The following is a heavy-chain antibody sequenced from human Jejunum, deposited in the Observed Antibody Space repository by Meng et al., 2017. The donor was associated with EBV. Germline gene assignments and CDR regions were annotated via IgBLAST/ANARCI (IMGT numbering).Heavy chain of an antibody. D-gene: IGHD2/OR15-2a*01. J-gene: IGHJ1*01. CDR1: GGSFNGYY. V-gene: IGHV4-34*01. Sequence: WGAGRLKPSGSLSLTCGVHGGSFNGYYWTWIRQSPGKSLEWIGEINHSGTTNYNPSLRSRVIISVDTSKKQFSLTLTSVTAADTAVYYCARGVYGPTTRGREYFIHWGRGTLVTVSS. CDR3: ARGVYGPTTRGREYFIH. CDR2: INHSGTT.